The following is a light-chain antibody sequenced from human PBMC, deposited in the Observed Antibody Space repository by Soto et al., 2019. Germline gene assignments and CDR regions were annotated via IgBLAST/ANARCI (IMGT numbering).Light chain of an antibody. V-gene: IGLV4-69*01. CDR1: SGHCNYV. J-gene: IGLJ2*01. CDR3: QTWDTGIVV. CDR2: VKSAGSH. Sequence: QPVLTQSPSASASLGASVKLTCTLSSGHCNYVIAWHQQQPEKGHRYLLNVKSAGSHNKGDEIPDRFSGSSSGAERYLAISRLQSEDEADYSCQTWDTGIVVFGGGTKLTVL.